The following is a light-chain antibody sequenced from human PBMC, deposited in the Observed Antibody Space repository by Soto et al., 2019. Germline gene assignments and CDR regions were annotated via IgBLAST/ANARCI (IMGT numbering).Light chain of an antibody. CDR2: EVA. Sequence: QSALTQPPSASGSPGQSVTISCTGTSSDVGGYDLVSWYQQHPGKAPKLILYEVAKRPSGVPARFSGSKSGNTATLTVSGLQADDDSDYYCSSFAGNKNLFGGGTKLTVL. J-gene: IGLJ2*01. V-gene: IGLV2-8*01. CDR3: SSFAGNKNL. CDR1: SSDVGGYDL.